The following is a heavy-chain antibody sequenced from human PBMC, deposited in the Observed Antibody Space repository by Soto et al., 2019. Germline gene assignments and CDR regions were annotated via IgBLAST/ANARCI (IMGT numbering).Heavy chain of an antibody. CDR1: GGTFSSYT. D-gene: IGHD4-17*01. V-gene: IGHV1-69*02. CDR2: IIPILGIA. Sequence: QVQLVQSGAEVKKPGSSVKVSCKASGGTFSSYTISWVRQAPGQGLEWMGRIIPILGIANYAQKFQGRVTITADKSTSTAYMELSGLRSEDTAVYYCARVPSKYGDSPFGYFDYWGQGTLVTVSS. J-gene: IGHJ4*02. CDR3: ARVPSKYGDSPFGYFDY.